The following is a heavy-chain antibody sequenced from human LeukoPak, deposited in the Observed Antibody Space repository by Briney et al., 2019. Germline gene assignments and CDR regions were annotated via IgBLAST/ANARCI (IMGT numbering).Heavy chain of an antibody. CDR1: GGSFSGYY. Sequence: SETLSLTCAVYGGSFSGYYWSWVRQPPGKGLEWVGEINHSGGTNYNPSLKSRVTISVDTSKNQFSLKLSSVTAADTAVYYCASQVSLRYFDWLPDYWGQGTLVTVSS. D-gene: IGHD3-9*01. CDR2: INHSGGT. CDR3: ASQVSLRYFDWLPDY. V-gene: IGHV4-34*01. J-gene: IGHJ4*02.